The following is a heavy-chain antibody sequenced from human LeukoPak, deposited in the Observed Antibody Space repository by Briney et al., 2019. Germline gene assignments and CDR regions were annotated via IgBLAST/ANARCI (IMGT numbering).Heavy chain of an antibody. V-gene: IGHV3-30*02. CDR1: GFPLRSYG. CDR3: ARDLVADTVGPPFF. D-gene: IGHD1-26*01. Sequence: VGSLRLSCAASGFPLRSYGIHWVRQAPGKGLEWLAFITFDGTTKYYADSVKGRFIVSRDNSQSTVYLQMNSLRPEDTAVFYCARDLVADTVGPPFFWRRGVLVTVSS. J-gene: IGHJ4*02. CDR2: ITFDGTTK.